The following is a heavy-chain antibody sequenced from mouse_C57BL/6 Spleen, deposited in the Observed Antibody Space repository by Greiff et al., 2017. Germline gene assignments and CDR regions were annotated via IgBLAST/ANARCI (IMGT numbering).Heavy chain of an antibody. D-gene: IGHD3-2*02. J-gene: IGHJ4*01. CDR1: GYTFTSYW. V-gene: IGHV1-55*01. CDR2: IYPGSGST. CDR3: ARSAQATPYAMDY. Sequence: VQLQQPGAELVKPGASVKMSCKASGYTFTSYWITWVKQRPGQGLEWIGDIYPGSGSTNYNEKFKSKATLTVDTSSSTAYMQLSSLTSEDSAVYYCARSAQATPYAMDYWGQGTSVTVSS.